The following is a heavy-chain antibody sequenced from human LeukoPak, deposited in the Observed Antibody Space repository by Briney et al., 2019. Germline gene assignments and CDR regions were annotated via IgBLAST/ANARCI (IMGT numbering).Heavy chain of an antibody. D-gene: IGHD3-16*01. CDR1: GFTLSDHF. Sequence: GGSLRLSCSASGFTLSDHFMDWVRQAPGKGLEWVAVISYDGSNKYYADSVKGRFTISRDNSKNTLYLQMNSLRAEDTAVYYCARDSRPLSGGPFDYWGQGTLVTVSS. V-gene: IGHV3-30-3*01. CDR3: ARDSRPLSGGPFDY. CDR2: ISYDGSNK. J-gene: IGHJ4*02.